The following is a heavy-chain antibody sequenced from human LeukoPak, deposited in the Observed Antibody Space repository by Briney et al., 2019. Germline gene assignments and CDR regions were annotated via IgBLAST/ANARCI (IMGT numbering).Heavy chain of an antibody. J-gene: IGHJ4*02. CDR1: GGSISSYY. V-gene: IGHV4-59*01. Sequence: SETLSLTCTVSGGSISSYYWSWIRQPPGKGLEWIGYIYYSGSTNYNPSLKSRVTISVDTSKYQFSLKLSSVTAADTAVYYCARASGDTAMVTSPDYFDYWGQGTLVTVSS. D-gene: IGHD5-18*01. CDR2: IYYSGST. CDR3: ARASGDTAMVTSPDYFDY.